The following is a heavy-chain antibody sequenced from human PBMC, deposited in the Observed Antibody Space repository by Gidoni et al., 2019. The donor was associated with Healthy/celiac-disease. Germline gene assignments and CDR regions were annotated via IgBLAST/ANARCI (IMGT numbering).Heavy chain of an antibody. CDR3: AKDPTPLSNTRAYYFDY. CDR1: GVTFADYA. V-gene: IGHV3-9*01. Sequence: EVHLVESGGGLVQPGRSLRLYCAASGVTFADYAVHWVRQPPGKGLEWVSGISWYSYIIGYADSVKGRFTISRDNAKNSLYLQMNSLRAEDTALYYCAKDPTPLSNTRAYYFDYWGQGTLVTVSS. CDR2: ISWYSYII. J-gene: IGHJ4*02. D-gene: IGHD4-4*01.